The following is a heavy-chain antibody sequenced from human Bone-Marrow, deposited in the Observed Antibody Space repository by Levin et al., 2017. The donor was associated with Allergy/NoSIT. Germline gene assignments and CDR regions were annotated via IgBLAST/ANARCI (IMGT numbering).Heavy chain of an antibody. J-gene: IGHJ4*02. CDR1: GFTFDDYA. Sequence: GGSLRLSCAASGFTFDDYAMHWVRQAPGKGLEWVSGISWNSGSRGYADSVKGRFTISRDNAKNSLYLQMNSLRPEDTALYYCARDKRAATPYYLDDWGQGTLVTVSP. CDR3: ARDKRAATPYYLDD. CDR2: ISWNSGSR. V-gene: IGHV3-9*01. D-gene: IGHD2-15*01.